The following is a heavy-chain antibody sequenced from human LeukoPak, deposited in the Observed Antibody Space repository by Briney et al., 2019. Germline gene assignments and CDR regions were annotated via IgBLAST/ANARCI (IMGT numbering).Heavy chain of an antibody. J-gene: IGHJ3*02. CDR3: AKAGGGSWSKDAFDI. CDR2: ISGNNGNT. V-gene: IGHV1-18*01. D-gene: IGHD2-15*01. CDR1: LYTFSSYG. Sequence: ASVTVSCKASLYTFSSYGLRWVRQAPGQGLEWMGWISGNNGNTNYAQKLQGRVTMTTDTSTSTAYMELRSLRSDDTAVYYCAKAGGGSWSKDAFDIWGQGTMVTVSS.